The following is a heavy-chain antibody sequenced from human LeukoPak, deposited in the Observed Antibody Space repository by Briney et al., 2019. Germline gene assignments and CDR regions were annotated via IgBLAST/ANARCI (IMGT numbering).Heavy chain of an antibody. D-gene: IGHD2-21*02. Sequence: GGSLRLSCAASGFTFNVYSIDWVRQAPGKGLEWLSYISGTGSTIYNAASVKGRFTISRDNAKSSLYLQMNGLRVEDTAVYYCARDRGTAGLDFWGQGTLVTVSS. CDR1: GFTFNVYS. CDR2: ISGTGSTI. J-gene: IGHJ4*02. V-gene: IGHV3-48*04. CDR3: ARDRGTAGLDF.